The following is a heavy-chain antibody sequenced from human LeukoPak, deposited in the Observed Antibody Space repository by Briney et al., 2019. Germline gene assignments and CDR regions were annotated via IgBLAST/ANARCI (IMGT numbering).Heavy chain of an antibody. CDR3: ARGLEGVRGVTITTAFDI. D-gene: IGHD3-10*01. CDR2: ISYSGTVT. Sequence: GGSLRLSCAASGFTFSTYAMGWVRQAPGKGLEWVSSISYSGTVTYYADSVKGRFTISRDNYKDTLYLQMNNLRAEDTAVYYCARGLEGVRGVTITTAFDIWGQGTMVTVSS. CDR1: GFTFSTYA. J-gene: IGHJ3*02. V-gene: IGHV3-23*01.